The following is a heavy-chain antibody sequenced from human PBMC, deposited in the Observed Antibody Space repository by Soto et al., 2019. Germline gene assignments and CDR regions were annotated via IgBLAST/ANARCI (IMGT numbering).Heavy chain of an antibody. CDR3: ARGSCSGGSCYNYYYYMDV. J-gene: IGHJ6*03. CDR1: GFTFSSYD. V-gene: IGHV3-13*01. D-gene: IGHD2-15*01. Sequence: GGSLRLSCAASGFTFSSYDMHWVRQAPGKGLEWVSAIGTAGDTYYPGSVKGRFTISRENAKNSLYLQMNSLRAGDTAVYYCARGSCSGGSCYNYYYYMDVWGKGTTVTVSS. CDR2: IGTAGDT.